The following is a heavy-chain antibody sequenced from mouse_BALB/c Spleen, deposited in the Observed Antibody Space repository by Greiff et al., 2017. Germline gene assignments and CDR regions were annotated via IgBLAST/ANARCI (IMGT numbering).Heavy chain of an antibody. Sequence: EVQLHQSGAELVRPGALVKLSCKASGFNIKDYYMHWVKQRPEQGLEWIGWIDPENGNTIYDPKFQGKASITADTSSNTAYLQLSSLTSEDTAVYYCARPYFDYWGQGTTLTVAS. J-gene: IGHJ2*01. CDR1: GFNIKDYY. CDR2: IDPENGNT. V-gene: IGHV14-1*02. CDR3: ARPYFDY.